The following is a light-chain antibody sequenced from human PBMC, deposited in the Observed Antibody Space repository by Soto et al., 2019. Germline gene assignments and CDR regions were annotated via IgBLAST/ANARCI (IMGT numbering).Light chain of an antibody. V-gene: IGKV1-39*01. Sequence: DIQMTQSSCTLSASVGYRVTITCRASQSISNYLIWYQQKPGKAPNLLIYAASSLQSGVPSRFSGRGSGTDFTLTISSLQPEDFATYFCQQSYSTPRTFGQGTKVDI. CDR3: QQSYSTPRT. CDR1: QSISNY. CDR2: AAS. J-gene: IGKJ1*01.